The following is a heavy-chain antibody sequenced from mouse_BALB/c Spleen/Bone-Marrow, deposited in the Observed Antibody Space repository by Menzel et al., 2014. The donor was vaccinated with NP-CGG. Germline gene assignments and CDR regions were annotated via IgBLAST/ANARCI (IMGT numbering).Heavy chain of an antibody. CDR1: GFTFSSYA. Sequence: EVQVVESGGGLVKPGGSLKLSCAASGFTFSSYAMSWVRQTPEKRLEWVATISSGGSYTYYPDSVKGRFTISRDNAKNTLYLQMSSLRSEDTAMYYCARRGITRLLDYWGQGTTLTVSS. CDR2: ISSGGSYT. D-gene: IGHD2-4*01. J-gene: IGHJ2*01. V-gene: IGHV5-9-3*01. CDR3: ARRGITRLLDY.